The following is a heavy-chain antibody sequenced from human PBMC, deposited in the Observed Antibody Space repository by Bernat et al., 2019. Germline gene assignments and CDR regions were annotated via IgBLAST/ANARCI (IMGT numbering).Heavy chain of an antibody. V-gene: IGHV3-64*01. CDR2: VSINGGGT. CDR3: ERYGDYDSSYDS. Sequence: DVQLVESGGGLVLPGGSLRLSCAASGFTFSSYAMHWVRQAPGKGLEYVSTVSINGGGTYYANSVKGRFTISRDNSKNTLYLQMGSLRAEDMAVYYCERYGDYDSSYDSWGQGTLVTVSS. D-gene: IGHD5-12*01. CDR1: GFTFSSYA. J-gene: IGHJ4*02.